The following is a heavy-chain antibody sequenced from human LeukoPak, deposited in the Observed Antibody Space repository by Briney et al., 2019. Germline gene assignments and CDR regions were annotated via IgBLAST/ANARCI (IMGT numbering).Heavy chain of an antibody. V-gene: IGHV3-23*01. J-gene: IGHJ2*01. Sequence: GGSLRLSCGASGFTFSSYAMSWVRQAPGKGLEWVSSISGSGGSTYYADSVKGRFTISRDNSKNTLYLQMNSLRAEDTAVYYCAKDGNYYGSGSYYTQRYFDLWGRGTLVTVSS. CDR2: ISGSGGST. D-gene: IGHD3-10*01. CDR3: AKDGNYYGSGSYYTQRYFDL. CDR1: GFTFSSYA.